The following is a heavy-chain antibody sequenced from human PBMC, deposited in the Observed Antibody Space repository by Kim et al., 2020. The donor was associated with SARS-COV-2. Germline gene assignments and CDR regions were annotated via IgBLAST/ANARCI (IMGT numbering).Heavy chain of an antibody. J-gene: IGHJ4*02. V-gene: IGHV1-46*01. CDR3: AREAALIAAPQKNFDY. CDR1: GFTFTNYF. Sequence: ASVKVSCKASGFTFTNYFMHWVRQAPGQGLDWMGTINPSGAFTLFTQKYQGRVIITKDTSTSTVYMEVTSLRSEDTAVYFCAREAALIAAPQKNFDYWGQGTLVTVSS. D-gene: IGHD6-25*01. CDR2: INPSGAFT.